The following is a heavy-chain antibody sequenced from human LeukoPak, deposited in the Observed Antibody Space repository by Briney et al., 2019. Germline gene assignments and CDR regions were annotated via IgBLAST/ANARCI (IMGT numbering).Heavy chain of an antibody. V-gene: IGHV4-4*07. CDR3: ARDKAYCSSTSCYEYYFDY. CDR1: GGSISSYY. D-gene: IGHD2-2*01. CDR2: IYTSGST. Sequence: PSETLSLTCTVSGGSISSYYWSWIRQPAGKGLEWIGRIYTSGSTNYSPSLKSRVTISVDKSKNQFSLKLSSVTAADTAVYYCARDKAYCSSTSCYEYYFDYWGQGTLVTVSS. J-gene: IGHJ4*02.